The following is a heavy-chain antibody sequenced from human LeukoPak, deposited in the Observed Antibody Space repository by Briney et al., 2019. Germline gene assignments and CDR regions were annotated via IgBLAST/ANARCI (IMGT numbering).Heavy chain of an antibody. J-gene: IGHJ3*02. CDR2: IYSGGST. CDR1: GFTVSSNY. D-gene: IGHD3-9*01. V-gene: IGHV3-53*01. Sequence: PGGSLRLSCAASGFTVSSNYMSWVRQAPGKGLEWVSVIYSGGSTYYADSVKGRFTISRDNSKNTLYLQMNSLRAEDTAVYYCARYHFDWTDAFDMWGQGTMVTVSS. CDR3: ARYHFDWTDAFDM.